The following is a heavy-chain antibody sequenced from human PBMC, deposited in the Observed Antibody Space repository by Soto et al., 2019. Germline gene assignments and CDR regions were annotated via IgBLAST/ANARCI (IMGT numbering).Heavy chain of an antibody. J-gene: IGHJ2*01. Sequence: EVQLVQSGAEVKKPGESLRISCKGSGYSFTSHWISWVRQMPGKGLEWMGRIDPRDSYTSYSPSFQGHVTISADKSISTVYLQWSSLKASDTATYYCARGDTALSYWYFDLWGRGTLVTVSS. CDR3: ARGDTALSYWYFDL. D-gene: IGHD5-18*01. V-gene: IGHV5-10-1*01. CDR2: IDPRDSYT. CDR1: GYSFTSHW.